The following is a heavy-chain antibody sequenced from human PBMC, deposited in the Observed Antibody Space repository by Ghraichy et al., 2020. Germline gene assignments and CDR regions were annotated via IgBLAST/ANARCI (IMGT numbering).Heavy chain of an antibody. CDR3: ARTSPDTQGDYYGMDV. Sequence: SETLSLTCAVSGGSISSSNWWSWVRQPPGKGLEWIGEIYHSGSTNYNPSLKSRVTISVDKSKNQFSPKLSSVTAAATAVYYCARTSPDTQGDYYGMDVWGQGTTVTVSS. CDR2: IYHSGST. V-gene: IGHV4-4*02. D-gene: IGHD3-16*01. J-gene: IGHJ6*02. CDR1: GGSISSSNW.